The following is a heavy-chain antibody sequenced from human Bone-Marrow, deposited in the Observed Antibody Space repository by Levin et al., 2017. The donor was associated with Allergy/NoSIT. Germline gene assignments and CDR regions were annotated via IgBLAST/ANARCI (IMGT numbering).Heavy chain of an antibody. D-gene: IGHD6-19*01. CDR1: GFTFSNYA. CDR2: ISGSSSST. CDR3: ARSGWYHIDS. V-gene: IGHV3-23*01. Sequence: EASVKVSCAASGFTFSNYAMHWVRQAPGKGLEWVSGISGSSSSTYRADSVKGRFTISRDNSKNTLYLQMSSLRTEDTATYYCARSGWYHIDSWGQGTLVTVSS. J-gene: IGHJ4*02.